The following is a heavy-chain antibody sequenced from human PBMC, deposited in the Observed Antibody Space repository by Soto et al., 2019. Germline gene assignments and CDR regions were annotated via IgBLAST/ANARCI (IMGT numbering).Heavy chain of an antibody. CDR1: GFTFSSYW. CDR2: INSDGSST. J-gene: IGHJ4*02. Sequence: GGSLRLSCAASGFTFSSYWMHWVRQAPGKGLVWVSRINSDGSSTSYADSVKGRFTISRDNSKNTLYLQMNSLRAEDTAVYYCARGYCTNAVCFYYFDYWGQGTLVTVSS. V-gene: IGHV3-74*01. CDR3: ARGYCTNAVCFYYFDY. D-gene: IGHD2-8*01.